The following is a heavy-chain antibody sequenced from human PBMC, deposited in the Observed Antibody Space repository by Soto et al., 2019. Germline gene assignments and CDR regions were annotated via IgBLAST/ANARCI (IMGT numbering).Heavy chain of an antibody. Sequence: QLQLQESGPGLVKPSETLSLSCTVSGGSITSGAFYWGWIRQSPGKGLEWIATISYSDITYSNPSFKSRVTLSLDTSKSQFPLRLTSVTAADSAVYFCARRVHSDDWFSPIHDAFDVWGQGTLVSVSS. CDR2: ISYSDIT. J-gene: IGHJ3*01. CDR1: GGSITSGAFY. V-gene: IGHV4-39*01. D-gene: IGHD3-9*01. CDR3: ARRVHSDDWFSPIHDAFDV.